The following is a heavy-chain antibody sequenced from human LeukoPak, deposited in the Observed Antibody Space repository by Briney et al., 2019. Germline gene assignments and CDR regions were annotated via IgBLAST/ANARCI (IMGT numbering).Heavy chain of an antibody. D-gene: IGHD5-18*01. CDR3: ARHVDTATDYFDY. CDR2: IYYSGSS. V-gene: IGHV4-39*01. Sequence: KPSETLSLTCTVSGGSISSSSYYWGWIRQPPGKGLEWIGSIYYSGSSYYNPSLKSRVTISVHTSKNQFSLRLSSVTAADTAVYYCARHVDTATDYFDYWGQGTLSPSPQ. CDR1: GGSISSSSYY. J-gene: IGHJ4*02.